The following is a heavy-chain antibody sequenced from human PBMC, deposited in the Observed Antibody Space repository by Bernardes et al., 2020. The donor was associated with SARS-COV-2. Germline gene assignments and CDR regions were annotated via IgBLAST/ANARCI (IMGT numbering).Heavy chain of an antibody. V-gene: IGHV3-23*01. D-gene: IGHD3-9*01. Sequence: GGSLRLSCAASGFTFSTYAMSWVRQAPGKGLEWVAVLSGSSYPIYHADSVKGRFSISRDNAKNSLYLQMNSLRAEDTAIYYCARDRRKGFDHTYFDFWGQGILVTVSS. CDR1: GFTFSTYA. CDR3: ARDRRKGFDHTYFDF. J-gene: IGHJ4*02. CDR2: LSGSSYPI.